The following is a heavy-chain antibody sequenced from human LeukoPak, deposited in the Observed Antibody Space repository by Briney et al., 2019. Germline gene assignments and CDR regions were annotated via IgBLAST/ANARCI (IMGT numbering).Heavy chain of an antibody. Sequence: PGGSLRLPCAASGFIFTSYEMNWVRQASGKGLEWISHISGSGNTKYYADSVEGRFTISRDNAKNLVYLQMTNLRAEDTAIYYCARGYYGRFDPWGHGTLVTVSS. V-gene: IGHV3-48*03. CDR3: ARGYYGRFDP. D-gene: IGHD3-10*01. CDR2: ISGSGNTK. J-gene: IGHJ5*02. CDR1: GFIFTSYE.